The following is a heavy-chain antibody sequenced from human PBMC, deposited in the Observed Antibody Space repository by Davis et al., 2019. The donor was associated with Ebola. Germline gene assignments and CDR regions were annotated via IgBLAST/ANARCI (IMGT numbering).Heavy chain of an antibody. D-gene: IGHD2-15*01. J-gene: IGHJ4*02. CDR1: GGTFSIFG. V-gene: IGHV1-69*13. CDR2: IIPTYSTS. CDR3: ARSAIAYCSGGSCYFDY. Sequence: SVQVSCKASGGTFSIFGINWVRQAPGQGLAWIGVIIPTYSTSYYAQKFQGRVTITADESTSTAYMELSSLKSEDTAVYFCARSAIAYCSGGSCYFDYWGQGTLVTVSS.